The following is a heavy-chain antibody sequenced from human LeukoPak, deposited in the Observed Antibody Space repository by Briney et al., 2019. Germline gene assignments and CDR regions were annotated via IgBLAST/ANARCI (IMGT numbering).Heavy chain of an antibody. D-gene: IGHD2-2*01. CDR1: GFTVSSNY. V-gene: IGHV3-23*01. J-gene: IGHJ4*02. Sequence: PGGSLRLSCAASGFTVSSNYMSWVRQAPGKGLEWVSAISGSGGSTYYADSVKGRFTISRDNSKNTLYLQMNSLRAEDTAVYYCAKFATARTSVDTDYWGQGTLVTVSS. CDR3: AKFATARTSVDTDY. CDR2: ISGSGGST.